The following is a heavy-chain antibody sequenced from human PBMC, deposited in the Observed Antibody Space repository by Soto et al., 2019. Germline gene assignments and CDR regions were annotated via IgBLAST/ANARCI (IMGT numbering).Heavy chain of an antibody. Sequence: GGSLRLSCAASGFTFSSYGMHWVRQAPGKGLEWVAVIWYDGSNKYYADSVKGRFTISRDNSKNTLYLQMNSLRAEDTAVYYCARDRAYYDFWSGYFLEGNYYYGMDVWVQGTTVTVSS. CDR3: ARDRAYYDFWSGYFLEGNYYYGMDV. CDR2: IWYDGSNK. J-gene: IGHJ6*02. V-gene: IGHV3-33*01. CDR1: GFTFSSYG. D-gene: IGHD3-3*01.